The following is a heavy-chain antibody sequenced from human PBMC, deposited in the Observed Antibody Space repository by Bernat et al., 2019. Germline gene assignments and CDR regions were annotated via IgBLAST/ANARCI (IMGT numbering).Heavy chain of an antibody. V-gene: IGHV3-7*01. J-gene: IGHJ4*02. D-gene: IGHD6-19*01. CDR2: IKQDGSEK. CDR3: ARDRLVTGTTAGFDY. Sequence: EVQLVESGGGLVQPGGSLRLSCAASGFTFSSYWMSWVRQAPGKGLEWVANIKQDGSEKYYVDSVKGRFTISRDNAKNSLYLQMKSLRAEDTAVYYCARDRLVTGTTAGFDYWGQGTLVTVSS. CDR1: GFTFSSYW.